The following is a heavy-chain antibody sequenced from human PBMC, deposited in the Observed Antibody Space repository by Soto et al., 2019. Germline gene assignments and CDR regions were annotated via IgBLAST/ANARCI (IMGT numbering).Heavy chain of an antibody. CDR3: ARDNGNYMDY. CDR2: IIPILGIA. J-gene: IGHJ4*02. D-gene: IGHD4-17*01. V-gene: IGHV1-69*08. CDR1: GGTFSSYT. Sequence: QVQLVQSGAEVKKPGSSVKVSCKASGGTFSSYTISWVRQAPGQGLEWMGRIIPILGIANYAQEFQGRVTITADKSTSTAYMELSSLRSEDTAVYYCARDNGNYMDYWGQGTLVTVSS.